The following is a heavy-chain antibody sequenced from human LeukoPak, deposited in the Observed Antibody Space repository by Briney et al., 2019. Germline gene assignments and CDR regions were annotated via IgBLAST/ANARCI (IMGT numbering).Heavy chain of an antibody. V-gene: IGHV3-21*01. CDR1: GFTFSSYS. CDR2: ISSSSSYI. J-gene: IGHJ4*02. CDR3: ARVPVGATTDYLDY. D-gene: IGHD1-26*01. Sequence: GGSLRLSCAASGFTFSSYSMNWVRQAPGKGLEWVSSISSSSSYIYYADSVKGRFTISRDNAKNSLYLQMNSQRAEDTAVCYCARVPVGATTDYLDYWGQGTLVTVSS.